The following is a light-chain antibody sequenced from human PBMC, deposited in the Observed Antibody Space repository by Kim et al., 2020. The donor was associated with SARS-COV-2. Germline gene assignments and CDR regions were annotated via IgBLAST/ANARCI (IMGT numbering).Light chain of an antibody. CDR2: SAT. CDR1: QSVTNY. Sequence: DIQMTQSPSSLSASAGDRVTFTCRANQSVTNYLNWYQQKPGKAPKLLIYSATTLQSGVPSRFSGSGSGTYFTLTINSLQPEDFATYYCQQSYSTPCTFGQGTKLEIK. CDR3: QQSYSTPCT. J-gene: IGKJ2*02. V-gene: IGKV1-39*01.